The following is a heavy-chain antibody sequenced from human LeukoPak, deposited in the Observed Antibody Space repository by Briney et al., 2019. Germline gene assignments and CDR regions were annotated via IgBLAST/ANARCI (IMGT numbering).Heavy chain of an antibody. V-gene: IGHV4-59*08. D-gene: IGHD3-10*01. CDR3: ARRVDQLGIDY. J-gene: IGHJ4*02. Sequence: SETLSLTCTVSGGSISSHYWSWIRQPPGKGLEWIGYIYYSGSTNYNPSLKSRVTISVDTSKNQFSLKLSSVTAADTAVYYCARRVDQLGIDYWGQGTLVTVSS. CDR2: IYYSGST. CDR1: GGSISSHY.